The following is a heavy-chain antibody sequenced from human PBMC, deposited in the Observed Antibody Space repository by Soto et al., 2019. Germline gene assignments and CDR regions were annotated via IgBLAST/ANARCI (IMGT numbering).Heavy chain of an antibody. D-gene: IGHD3-10*01. CDR1: GFTFSTYA. Sequence: EVQLLESGGDLVQPGGSLRLSCAASGFTFSTYAMSWVRQAPGKGLEWVSTISSSGGNTYYTDSVKGRFTISRDNSKNTLYLQRNSLRAEDTAIYYCAKRPTSTGFGDPFDIWGQGTMVTVSS. CDR2: ISSSGGNT. CDR3: AKRPTSTGFGDPFDI. V-gene: IGHV3-23*01. J-gene: IGHJ3*02.